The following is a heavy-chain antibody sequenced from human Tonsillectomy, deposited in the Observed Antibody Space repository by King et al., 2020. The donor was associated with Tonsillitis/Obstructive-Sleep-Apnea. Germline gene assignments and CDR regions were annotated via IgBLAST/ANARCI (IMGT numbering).Heavy chain of an antibody. CDR1: GGSFSSYA. CDR2: IIPILGIA. V-gene: IGHV1-69*04. J-gene: IGHJ6*03. Sequence: QLVQSGAEVKKPGSSVKVSCKASGGSFSSYAISWVRQAPGQGLEWMGRIIPILGIANYAQKFQGRVTIIADKSTSTAYMDLSSLRSEETAVYYCAGKAEGYCSSTSCYTYYYYMDVGGKGTTVTVSS. D-gene: IGHD2-2*02. CDR3: AGKAEGYCSSTSCYTYYYYMDV.